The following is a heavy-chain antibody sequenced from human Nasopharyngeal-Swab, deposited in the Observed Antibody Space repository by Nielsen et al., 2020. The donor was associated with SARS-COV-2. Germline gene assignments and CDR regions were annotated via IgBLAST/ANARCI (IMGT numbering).Heavy chain of an antibody. CDR3: ARDPTVTTDYYYYYDMDV. D-gene: IGHD4-17*01. CDR2: INAGNGNT. Sequence: WERQAPGQRLEWMGWINAGNGNTRYAQKFQGRVTITRDTSASTAYMELSSLRSEDTAVYYCARDPTVTTDYYYYYDMDVWGKGTTVTVSS. J-gene: IGHJ6*03. V-gene: IGHV1-3*01.